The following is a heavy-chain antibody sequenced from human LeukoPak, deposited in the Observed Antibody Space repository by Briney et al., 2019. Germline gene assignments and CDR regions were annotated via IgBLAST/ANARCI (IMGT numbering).Heavy chain of an antibody. V-gene: IGHV1-24*01. Sequence: ASVKVSCKVSGYTLTELSMHWVRQAPGKGLEWMGGFDPEDGETIYAQEFQGRVTMTEDTSTDTAYMELSSLRSEDTAVYYCAATDCGGDCSLDYWGQGTLVTVSS. D-gene: IGHD2-21*02. CDR1: GYTLTELS. J-gene: IGHJ4*02. CDR2: FDPEDGET. CDR3: AATDCGGDCSLDY.